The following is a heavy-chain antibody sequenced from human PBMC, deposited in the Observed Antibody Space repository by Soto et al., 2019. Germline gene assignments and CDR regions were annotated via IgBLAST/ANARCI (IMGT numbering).Heavy chain of an antibody. Sequence: SETLSLTCTVSGGSISSYYWSWIRQPPGKGLEWIGYIYYSGSTNYNTSLKSRATISVDTSKSQFSLKLSSVTAADTAVYYCARYCSSTSCYAALDYWGQGTLVTVSS. CDR2: IYYSGST. CDR3: ARYCSSTSCYAALDY. J-gene: IGHJ4*02. CDR1: GGSISSYY. V-gene: IGHV4-59*08. D-gene: IGHD2-2*01.